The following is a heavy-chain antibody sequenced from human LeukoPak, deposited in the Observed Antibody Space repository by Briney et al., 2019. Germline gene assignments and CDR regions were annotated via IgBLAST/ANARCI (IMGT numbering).Heavy chain of an antibody. J-gene: IGHJ4*02. CDR3: AKYGTVVAGKGLPDW. D-gene: IGHD6-19*01. CDR2: FSDNSVGT. Sequence: PGGSLGLPWEPSGFTFATNPISWVRQAPGKGLEGASGFSDNSVGTYYADSVRGRFTISRDYSKNMLYMQMNSLRVEDTAVYYCAKYGTVVAGKGLPDWWGQGTLVTVSS. V-gene: IGHV3-23*01. CDR1: GFTFATNP.